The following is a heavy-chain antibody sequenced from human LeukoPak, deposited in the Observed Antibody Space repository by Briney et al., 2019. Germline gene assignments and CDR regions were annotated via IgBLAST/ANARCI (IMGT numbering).Heavy chain of an antibody. D-gene: IGHD2-15*01. V-gene: IGHV1-2*02. CDR3: ASEANCNGGRCSFYRLAS. CDR2: IDTSNGAL. J-gene: IGHJ5*01. Sequence: ASVKVSCKASGYTFTSYYMHWVRQPPGQELEWMGWIDTSNGALNYAQKFQGRFTISRDTSIGTAYMELTHLISDDTAIYYCASEANCNGGRCSFYRLASWGHGTLVTVSS. CDR1: GYTFTSYY.